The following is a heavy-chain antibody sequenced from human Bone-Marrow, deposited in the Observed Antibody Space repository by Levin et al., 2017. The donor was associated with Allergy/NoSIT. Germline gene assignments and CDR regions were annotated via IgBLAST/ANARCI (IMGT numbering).Heavy chain of an antibody. CDR2: ISGGGQST. J-gene: IGHJ4*02. D-gene: IGHD3-22*01. CDR3: AKVGYYYDASAPLES. V-gene: IGHV3-23*01. CDR1: GFNLNTYA. Sequence: GGSLRLSCEASGFNLNTYAMTWVRQAPGKGLEWVSSISGGGQSTYYADSVEGRFIISRENSRNTVYLQMNSLTAEDTALYYCAKVGYYYDASAPLESWGQGTLVTVSS.